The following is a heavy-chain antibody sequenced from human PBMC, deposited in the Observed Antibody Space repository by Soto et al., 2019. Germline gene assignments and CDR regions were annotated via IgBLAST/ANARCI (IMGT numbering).Heavy chain of an antibody. V-gene: IGHV4-59*01. J-gene: IGHJ4*02. CDR1: GGSISSYY. CDR2: IYYSGST. Sequence: QVQLQESGPGLVKPSETLSLTCSVSGGSISSYYWSWIRQPPGKGLEWIGYIYYSGSTTYNPSLTSRVTISVDTSKNHFSLRLSSVTAADTAVYYCAIARRNGYNSLPLPFDCWGQGTLVTVSS. CDR3: AIARRNGYNSLPLPFDC. D-gene: IGHD5-12*01.